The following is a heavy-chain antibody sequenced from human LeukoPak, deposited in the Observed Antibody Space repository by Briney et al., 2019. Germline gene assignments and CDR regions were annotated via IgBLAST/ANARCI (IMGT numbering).Heavy chain of an antibody. CDR2: MYYSGST. CDR1: GASISSNY. CDR3: ARFATGGLYYFDY. J-gene: IGHJ4*02. D-gene: IGHD6-19*01. Sequence: SETLSLTCTVSGASISSNYWSWIRQPPGKGLEWIAYMYYSGSTNYNPSLKSRVTISVDTSKNQFSLKLISVTAADTAVYYCARFATGGLYYFDYWGQGTLVIVSS. V-gene: IGHV4-59*08.